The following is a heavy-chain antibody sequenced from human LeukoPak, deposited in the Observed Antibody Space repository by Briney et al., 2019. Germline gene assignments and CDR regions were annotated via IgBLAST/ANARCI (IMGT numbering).Heavy chain of an antibody. CDR2: IYTSGST. CDR3: ARVRGSSPHLFDY. V-gene: IGHV4-61*02. J-gene: IGHJ4*02. D-gene: IGHD6-13*01. Sequence: PSETLSLTCTVSGGSISSGSYYWSWIRQPAGKGLEWIGRIYTSGSTNYNPSLKSRVTISVDTSKNQFSLKLSSVTAADTAVYYCARVRGSSPHLFDYWGQGTLVTVSS. CDR1: GGSISSGSYY.